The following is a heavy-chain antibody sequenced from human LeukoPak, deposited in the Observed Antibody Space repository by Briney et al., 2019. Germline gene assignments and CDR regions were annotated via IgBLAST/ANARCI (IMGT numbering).Heavy chain of an antibody. Sequence: GGSLRLSCAASGFTFSSYAMSWVRQAPGKGLEWVSAISGSGGSTYYADSVKGRFTISRDNAKNSLYLQMNSLRAEDTAVYYCARTGHGSGSFSWDYWGQGTLVTVSS. CDR2: ISGSGGST. CDR3: ARTGHGSGSFSWDY. CDR1: GFTFSSYA. D-gene: IGHD3-10*01. J-gene: IGHJ4*02. V-gene: IGHV3-23*01.